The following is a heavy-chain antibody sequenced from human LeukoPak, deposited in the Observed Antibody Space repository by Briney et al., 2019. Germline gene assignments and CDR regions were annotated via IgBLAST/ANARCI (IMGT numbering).Heavy chain of an antibody. V-gene: IGHV4-34*01. D-gene: IGHD2/OR15-2a*01. CDR2: INHSGST. CDR3: ARYRLSYFHYFDY. Sequence: SGTLSLTCAVYGGSFSGYYWSWIRQPPGKGLEWIGEINHSGSTNYNPSLKSRVTISVDTSKNQFSLKLSSVTAADTAVYYCARYRLSYFHYFDYWGQGTLVTVSS. CDR1: GGSFSGYY. J-gene: IGHJ4*02.